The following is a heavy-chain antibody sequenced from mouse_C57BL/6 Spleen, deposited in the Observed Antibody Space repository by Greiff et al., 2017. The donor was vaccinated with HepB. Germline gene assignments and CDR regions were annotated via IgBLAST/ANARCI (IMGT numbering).Heavy chain of an antibody. J-gene: IGHJ4*01. D-gene: IGHD2-3*01. CDR2: INPNNGGT. CDR1: GYTFTDYN. CDR3: ARRRIYDGYYYYAMDY. V-gene: IGHV1-22*01. Sequence: EVKLQESGPELVKPGASVKMSCKASGYTFTDYNMHWVKQSHGKSLEWIGYINPNNGGTSYNQKFKGKATLTVNKSSSTAYMELRSLTSEDSAVYYCARRRIYDGYYYYAMDYWGQGTSVTVSS.